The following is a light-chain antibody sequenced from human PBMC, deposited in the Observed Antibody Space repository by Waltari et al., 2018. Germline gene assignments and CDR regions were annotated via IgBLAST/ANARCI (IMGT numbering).Light chain of an antibody. CDR2: ETS. CDR3: QNHERLPAT. CDR1: QSISKY. Sequence: EIMLTQSPATLSLSPGERATLSCRASQSISKYLIWYQQKPGQAPRLLIYETSRRATGIPDRFSGSGSGTDFSLTISRLEPEDFAVYYCQNHERLPATFGQGTKEEFK. V-gene: IGKV3D-20*02. J-gene: IGKJ1*01.